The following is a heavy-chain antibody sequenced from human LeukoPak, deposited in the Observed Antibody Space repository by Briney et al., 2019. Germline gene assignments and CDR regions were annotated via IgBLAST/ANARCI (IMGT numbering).Heavy chain of an antibody. D-gene: IGHD1-26*01. J-gene: IGHJ6*02. CDR3: ATWAFYHSLDV. Sequence: GGSLRLSCEDSGVTFYAYAMYSVRQAPGKGLEWVSLINKDGSVTYYADTVKSRFTISRDNIKNSLYLQMNSLRSEDTALYYCATWAFYHSLDVWGQGTTVTVSS. CDR2: INKDGSVT. CDR1: GVTFYAYA. V-gene: IGHV3-43*02.